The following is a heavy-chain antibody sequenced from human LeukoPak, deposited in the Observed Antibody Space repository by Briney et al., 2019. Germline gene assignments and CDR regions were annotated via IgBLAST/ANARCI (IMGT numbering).Heavy chain of an antibody. Sequence: KASETLSPTCTVSGGSISSGDYYWSWIRQPPGTGLEWIGYIYYSGSTYYNPSLKSRVTISVDTSKNQFSLKLSSVTAADTAVYYCAREGWELHELDYWGQGTLVTVSS. J-gene: IGHJ4*02. V-gene: IGHV4-30-4*01. CDR1: GGSISSGDYY. D-gene: IGHD1-26*01. CDR2: IYYSGST. CDR3: AREGWELHELDY.